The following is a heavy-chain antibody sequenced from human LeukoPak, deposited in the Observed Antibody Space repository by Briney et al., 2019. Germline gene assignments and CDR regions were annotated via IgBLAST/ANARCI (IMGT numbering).Heavy chain of an antibody. D-gene: IGHD3-9*01. CDR3: AREGYDVLSSYPYYYYYMDV. CDR1: GGSISSGSYY. Sequence: SETLSLTCTVSGGSISSGSYYWSWIRQPAGKGLEWIGRIYTSGSTNYNPSLKRRVTISVDTSKNQFSLKLSSVTAADTAVYYCAREGYDVLSSYPYYYYYMDVWGKGTTVTVSS. CDR2: IYTSGST. V-gene: IGHV4-61*02. J-gene: IGHJ6*03.